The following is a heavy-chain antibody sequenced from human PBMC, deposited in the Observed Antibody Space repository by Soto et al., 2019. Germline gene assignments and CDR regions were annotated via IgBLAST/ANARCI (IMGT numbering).Heavy chain of an antibody. CDR2: ITNSGDKT. J-gene: IGHJ5*02. Sequence: EVQLLESGGGLVQPGGSLSLSCAASGFTFSSYAMSWVRQAPGEGLEWVSSITNSGDKTHYADSVKGRFTVYRDNFRNILLLQMNSLTVYDTAVYHCAKGRFGVALRSNWFDPWGQGTLVTVSS. CDR1: GFTFSSYA. D-gene: IGHD3-3*01. CDR3: AKGRFGVALRSNWFDP. V-gene: IGHV3-23*01.